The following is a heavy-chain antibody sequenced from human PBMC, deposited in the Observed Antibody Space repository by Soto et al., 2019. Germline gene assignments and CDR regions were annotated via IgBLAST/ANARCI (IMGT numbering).Heavy chain of an antibody. V-gene: IGHV4-34*01. CDR1: GESFNGHY. CDR2: IHHSGST. J-gene: IGHJ6*02. CDR3: ARGKRGSSWYRGEEKYYYYGMDV. D-gene: IGHD6-13*01. Sequence: SETLSLTCTAYGESFNGHYWSWIRQPPGKGLEWIGEIHHSGSTNYNPSLKSRVTFSIDTSKRQFSLKVRSVTAADTAVYYCARGKRGSSWYRGEEKYYYYGMDVWGQGTPVTVS.